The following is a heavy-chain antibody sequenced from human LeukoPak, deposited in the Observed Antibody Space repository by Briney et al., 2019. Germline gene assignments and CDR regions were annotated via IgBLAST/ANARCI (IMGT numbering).Heavy chain of an antibody. V-gene: IGHV4-39*01. Sequence: SETLSLTCSVSGDSTTNSDYYWAWIRQPPGKELEWIVSISYRRNTYYNPSLRSRVTTSIDTSTNQFSLKLTSLTAADTALFYCARHTRVIPGAMSAFDLWGQGTMVTVSS. D-gene: IGHD2-2*01. CDR1: GDSTTNSDYY. CDR3: ARHTRVIPGAMSAFDL. J-gene: IGHJ3*01. CDR2: ISYRRNT.